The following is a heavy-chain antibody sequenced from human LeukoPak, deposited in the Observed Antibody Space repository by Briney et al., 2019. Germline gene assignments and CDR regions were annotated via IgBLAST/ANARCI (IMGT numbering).Heavy chain of an antibody. Sequence: AETLSLTCTVSGGSISSYYWSWIRQPPGKGLEWIGYIYYSGSTNYNPSLKSRVTISVDTSKNQFSLKLSSVTAADTAVYYCARLPDYSNYVDWFDPWGQGTLVTVSS. D-gene: IGHD4-11*01. CDR3: ARLPDYSNYVDWFDP. CDR1: GGSISSYY. J-gene: IGHJ5*02. V-gene: IGHV4-59*08. CDR2: IYYSGST.